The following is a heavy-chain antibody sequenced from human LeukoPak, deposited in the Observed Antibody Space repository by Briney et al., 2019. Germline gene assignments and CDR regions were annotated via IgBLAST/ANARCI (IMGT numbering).Heavy chain of an antibody. D-gene: IGHD6-13*01. CDR1: GFTFSSYA. CDR3: ASSSSSWYDYYYYGMDV. CDR2: ISGSGGST. J-gene: IGHJ6*02. V-gene: IGHV3-23*01. Sequence: GGSLRLSCAASGFTFSSYAMSWVRQAPGKGLEWVSAISGSGGSTYYADSVKGRFTISRDNAKNSLYLQMNSLRAEDTAVYYCASSSSSWYDYYYYGMDVWGQGTTVTVSS.